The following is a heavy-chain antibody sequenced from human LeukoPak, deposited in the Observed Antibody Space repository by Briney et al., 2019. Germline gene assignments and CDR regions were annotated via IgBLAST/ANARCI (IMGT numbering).Heavy chain of an antibody. Sequence: GGSLRLSCVASGFPFSSYGMHWVRQAPGRGLEWVAVIWYDGSNKYYGDSMKGRFTISRDNSKNTLYLQMNSLRAEDTGVYYCARAVGPFDYWGQGTLVTVSS. V-gene: IGHV3-33*01. J-gene: IGHJ4*02. CDR1: GFPFSSYG. D-gene: IGHD1-26*01. CDR2: IWYDGSNK. CDR3: ARAVGPFDY.